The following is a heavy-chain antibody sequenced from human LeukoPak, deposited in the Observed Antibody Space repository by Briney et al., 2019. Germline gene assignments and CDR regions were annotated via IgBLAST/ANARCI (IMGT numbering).Heavy chain of an antibody. J-gene: IGHJ4*02. CDR3: AKDLRYSSSWYTPA. V-gene: IGHV3-74*01. Sequence: GGSLRLSCAASGFTFSSYWMHWVRQAPGKGLVWVSRINTDGSTTSYADSVKGRFTISRDNAKNMLYLQMNSLRAEDTAVYYCAKDLRYSSSWYTPAWGQGTLVTVSS. CDR2: INTDGSTT. D-gene: IGHD6-13*01. CDR1: GFTFSSYW.